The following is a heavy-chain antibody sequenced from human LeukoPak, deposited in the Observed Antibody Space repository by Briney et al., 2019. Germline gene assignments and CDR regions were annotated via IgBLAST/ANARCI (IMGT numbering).Heavy chain of an antibody. D-gene: IGHD6-19*01. V-gene: IGHV5-51*01. Sequence: GESLKISCKGSGYSFTTHWIGWVRQMPGKGLEWMGIIYPDDSNTRYSPSFQGQVTLSADKSINTAYLQWSSLRASDTAMYYCASSIAVAGTTSAFDIWGQGTMVTVSS. CDR3: ASSIAVAGTTSAFDI. J-gene: IGHJ3*02. CDR2: IYPDDSNT. CDR1: GYSFTTHW.